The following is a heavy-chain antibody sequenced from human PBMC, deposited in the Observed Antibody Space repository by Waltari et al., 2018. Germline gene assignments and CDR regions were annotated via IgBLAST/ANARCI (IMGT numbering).Heavy chain of an antibody. CDR3: ARDSRGGLFFDY. CDR1: GFTVSSNY. Sequence: EVQLVESGGGFIQSGGSLRLSCGAAGFTVSSNYMSWVRQAPGKGLEWVSVIFSDGRTYYADSVKGRFTISRDNSKNTLYLQINSLRAEDTAVYYCARDSRGGLFFDYWGQGTLVTVSS. V-gene: IGHV3-53*01. J-gene: IGHJ4*02. CDR2: IFSDGRT.